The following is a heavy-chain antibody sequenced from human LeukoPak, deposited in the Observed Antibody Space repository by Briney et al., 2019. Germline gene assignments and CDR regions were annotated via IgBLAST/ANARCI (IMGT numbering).Heavy chain of an antibody. CDR2: IYYSGST. V-gene: IGHV4-59*08. CDR1: GGSISSYY. D-gene: IGHD3-10*01. Sequence: SETLSLTCTVSGGSISSYYWSWIRQPPGKGLEWIGYIYYSGSTNYNPPLKSRVTISVDTSKNQFSLKLTSVTAADTAVYYCASLLLWFGELTSWDHWGQGTLVTVSS. CDR3: ASLLLWFGELTSWDH. J-gene: IGHJ4*02.